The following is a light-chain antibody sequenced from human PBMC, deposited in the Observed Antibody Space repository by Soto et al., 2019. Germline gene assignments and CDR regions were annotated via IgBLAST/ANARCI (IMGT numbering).Light chain of an antibody. Sequence: DIQMTQSPSSLSASVGDRVTITCRSSQGISNYLAWYQQKPGKVPKLLIYAASTLQSGVPSRFSGSGSGTDFSLTISSLQPEEVATYHCQTYDSVPRTFGGGTKVDIK. V-gene: IGKV1-27*01. CDR1: QGISNY. CDR2: AAS. CDR3: QTYDSVPRT. J-gene: IGKJ4*01.